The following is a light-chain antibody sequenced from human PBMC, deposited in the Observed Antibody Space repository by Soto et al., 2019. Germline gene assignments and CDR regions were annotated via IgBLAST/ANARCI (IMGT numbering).Light chain of an antibody. CDR3: SSYTISNTLV. V-gene: IGLV2-14*01. J-gene: IGLJ1*01. Sequence: QSALTQPASVSGSPGQSITISRTGTSSDVGGYNYVSWYQQYPGKAPKLMIYDVSNRPSGVSNRFSGSKSGNTASLTISGLQAEDEADYYCSSYTISNTLVFGSGTKLTVL. CDR2: DVS. CDR1: SSDVGGYNY.